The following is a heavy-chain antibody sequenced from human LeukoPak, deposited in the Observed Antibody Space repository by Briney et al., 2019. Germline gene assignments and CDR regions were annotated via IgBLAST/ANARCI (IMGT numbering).Heavy chain of an antibody. J-gene: IGHJ4*02. V-gene: IGHV4-34*01. D-gene: IGHD6-6*01. CDR2: IHHGGST. Sequence: PSETLSLTCTVSGGSITFYYWSWVRQPPGKGLEWIGEIHHGGSTNYNPSLKSRVTISVDTSKNQFSLKLSSVTAADTAVYYCARRGPAEQLVISGFDYWGQGTLVTVSS. CDR1: GGSITFYY. CDR3: ARRGPAEQLVISGFDY.